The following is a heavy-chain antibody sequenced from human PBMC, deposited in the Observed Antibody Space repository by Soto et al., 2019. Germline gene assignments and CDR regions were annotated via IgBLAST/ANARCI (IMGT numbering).Heavy chain of an antibody. CDR2: IYHSGST. J-gene: IGHJ6*02. CDR3: ARDQIWFGVCHYYGMDV. Sequence: QVQLQESGPGLVKPSGTLSLTCAVSGGSISSSNWWSWVRQPPGKGLEWIGEIYHSGSTNYNPSLKGRVTISVDTSKNQFSLKLSSVSAADTAVYYCARDQIWFGVCHYYGMDVWGQGTTVTVSS. CDR1: GGSISSSNW. D-gene: IGHD3-10*01. V-gene: IGHV4-4*02.